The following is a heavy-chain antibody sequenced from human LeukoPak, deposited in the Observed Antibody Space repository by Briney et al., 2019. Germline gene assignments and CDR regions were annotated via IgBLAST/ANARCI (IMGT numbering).Heavy chain of an antibody. V-gene: IGHV4-59*12. Sequence: PSETLSLTCTVSGGSISSFYWSWIRQPPGKGLEWIGYFYYSGSTAYNPSLKSRVTMSVDTSKNQFSLKLSSVTAADTAVYYCARIYYDSSGYNWFDYWGQGTLVTVSS. D-gene: IGHD3-22*01. CDR3: ARIYYDSSGYNWFDY. CDR2: FYYSGST. CDR1: GGSISSFY. J-gene: IGHJ4*02.